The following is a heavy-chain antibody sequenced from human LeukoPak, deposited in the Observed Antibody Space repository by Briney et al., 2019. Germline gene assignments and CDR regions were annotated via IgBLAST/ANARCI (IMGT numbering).Heavy chain of an antibody. CDR1: GGTFSSYA. V-gene: IGHV1-69*13. D-gene: IGHD3-10*01. CDR2: IIPIFGTA. J-gene: IGHJ4*02. CDR3: ARNREVMGTKYHLYY. Sequence: ASVKVSCKASGGTFSSYAISWVRQATGQGLEWMGGIIPIFGTANCAQKFQGRVTITADESTSTAYMELSSLRSEDTAVYYCARNREVMGTKYHLYYWGQGTLVTVSS.